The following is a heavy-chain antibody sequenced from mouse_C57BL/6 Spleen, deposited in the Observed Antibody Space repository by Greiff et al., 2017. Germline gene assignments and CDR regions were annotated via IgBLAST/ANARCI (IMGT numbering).Heavy chain of an antibody. Sequence: VQLQQSGPELVKPGASVKIPCKASGYTFTDYNMDWVKQSHGKSLEWIGDINPNNGGTIYNQKFKGKATLTVDKSSSTAYMELRSLTSEDTAVYYCARRGNYGSGYAMDYWGQGTSVTVSS. CDR2: INPNNGGT. D-gene: IGHD2-1*01. J-gene: IGHJ4*01. V-gene: IGHV1-18*01. CDR3: ARRGNYGSGYAMDY. CDR1: GYTFTDYN.